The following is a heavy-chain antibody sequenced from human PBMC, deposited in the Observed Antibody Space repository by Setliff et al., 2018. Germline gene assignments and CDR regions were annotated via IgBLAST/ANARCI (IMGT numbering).Heavy chain of an antibody. CDR2: ISSSGTTI. J-gene: IGHJ4*02. CDR3: VTSYNFWSGSDVDY. Sequence: GGSLRLSCAASGFTFSRYWLHWVRQSPGKGLVWVSRISSSGTTITYADFVRGRFTISRDNARNTLYLQLNSLRAEDTAVYYCVTSYNFWSGSDVDYWGQGTLVTVSS. D-gene: IGHD3-3*01. CDR1: GFTFSRYW. V-gene: IGHV3-74*01.